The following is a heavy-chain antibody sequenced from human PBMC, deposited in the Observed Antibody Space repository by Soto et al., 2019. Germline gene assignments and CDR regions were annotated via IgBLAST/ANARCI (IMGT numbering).Heavy chain of an antibody. CDR1: GGTFSSYA. Sequence: QVQLVQSGAEVKQPGSSVKVSCKASGGTFSSYAISWVRQAPGQGLEWMGGIIPISGTANYAQKFQGRVTITADESTSTAYMEVSSLRSEDTAVYYCARSQGSSTSLEIYYYYYYGMDVWGQGTTVTVSS. CDR3: ARSQGSSTSLEIYYYYYYGMDV. CDR2: IIPISGTA. J-gene: IGHJ6*02. D-gene: IGHD2-2*01. V-gene: IGHV1-69*01.